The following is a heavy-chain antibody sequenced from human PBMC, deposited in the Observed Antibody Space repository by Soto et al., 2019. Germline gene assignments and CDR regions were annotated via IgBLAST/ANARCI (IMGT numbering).Heavy chain of an antibody. V-gene: IGHV1-18*01. J-gene: IGHJ6*02. CDR1: GYTFTSYG. D-gene: IGHD6-19*01. CDR3: ARDQIAVAGTYYYYYGMDV. CDR2: ISAYNGNT. Sequence: QVQLVQSGAEVKKPGPSVKVSCKASGYTFTSYGISWVRQAPGQGLEWMGWISAYNGNTNYAQKLQGRVTMTTDTSTSTAYMELRSLRSDDTAVYYCARDQIAVAGTYYYYYGMDVWGQGTTVTVSS.